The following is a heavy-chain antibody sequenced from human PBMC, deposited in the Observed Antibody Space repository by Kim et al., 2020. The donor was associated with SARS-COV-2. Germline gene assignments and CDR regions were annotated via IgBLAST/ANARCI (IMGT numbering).Heavy chain of an antibody. J-gene: IGHJ6*02. Sequence: GGSLRLSCAASGFTFSSYSMNWVRQAPGKGLEWVAVISYDGSNKYYADSVKGRFTISRDNSKNTLYLQMNSLRAEDTAVYYCARGGPPMVRGVRPTYYYSGMDGWGQGTTVTGSS. CDR2: ISYDGSNK. V-gene: IGHV3-30*03. CDR1: GFTFSSYS. CDR3: ARGGPPMVRGVRPTYYYSGMDG. D-gene: IGHD3-10*01.